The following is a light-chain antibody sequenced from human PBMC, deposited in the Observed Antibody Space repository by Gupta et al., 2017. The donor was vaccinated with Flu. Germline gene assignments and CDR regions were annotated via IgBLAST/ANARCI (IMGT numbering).Light chain of an antibody. CDR2: QDS. J-gene: IGLJ1*01. Sequence: SHGQTASITCSGDKLGDKYACWYQQKPGQPPVLVIYQDSKRPSGIPERFSGSNSGNTATLTISGTQAMDEADYYCQAWDSSTYVFGTGTKVTVL. V-gene: IGLV3-1*01. CDR1: KLGDKY. CDR3: QAWDSSTYV.